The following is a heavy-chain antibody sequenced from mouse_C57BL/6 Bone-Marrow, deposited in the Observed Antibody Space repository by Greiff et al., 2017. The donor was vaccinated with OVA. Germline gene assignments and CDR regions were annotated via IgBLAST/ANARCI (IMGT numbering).Heavy chain of an antibody. CDR2: IDPSDSYT. V-gene: IGHV1-59*01. CDR1: GYTFTSYW. D-gene: IGHD1-1*01. Sequence: QVQLQQPGAELVRPGTSVKLSCKASGYTFTSYWMHWVKQRPGQGLEWIGVIDPSDSYTNYNQKLKGKATLTVDTSSSTAYMQLSSLTSEDSAVYYCARRVYYYYGSSYDYFDYWGQGTTLTVSS. J-gene: IGHJ2*01. CDR3: ARRVYYYYGSSYDYFDY.